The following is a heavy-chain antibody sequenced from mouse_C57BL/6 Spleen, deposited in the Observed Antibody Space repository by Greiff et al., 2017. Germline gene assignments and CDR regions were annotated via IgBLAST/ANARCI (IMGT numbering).Heavy chain of an antibody. V-gene: IGHV1-55*01. CDR3: ASRLPFYYAMDY. J-gene: IGHJ4*01. CDR1: GYTFTSYW. Sequence: QVQLQQSGAELVKPGASVKMSCKASGYTFTSYWITWVKQRPGQGLEWIGDIYPGSGSTNYTEKFKSKATLTVDTSSSTAYMQLSSLTSEDSAVYYCASRLPFYYAMDYWGTGTSVTVSS. D-gene: IGHD1-2*01. CDR2: IYPGSGST.